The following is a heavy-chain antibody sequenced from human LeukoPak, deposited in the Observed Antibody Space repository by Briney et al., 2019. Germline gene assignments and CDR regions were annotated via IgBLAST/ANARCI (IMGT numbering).Heavy chain of an antibody. Sequence: GGSLRPSCAASGFTFSDYYINWICQAPWKGLEWVSSISSSGSAIFYADSVRGRFTISRDNAKNSLFLQMNSLRAEDTAVYYCARDLDVVVGPAHYDALDLWGQGTTVTVS. J-gene: IGHJ3*01. CDR1: GFTFSDYY. CDR2: ISSSGSAI. CDR3: ARDLDVVVGPAHYDALDL. D-gene: IGHD2-15*01. V-gene: IGHV3-11*04.